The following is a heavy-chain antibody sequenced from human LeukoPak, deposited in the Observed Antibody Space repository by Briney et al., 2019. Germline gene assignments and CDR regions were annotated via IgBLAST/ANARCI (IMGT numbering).Heavy chain of an antibody. CDR2: ISSSSTI. D-gene: IGHD4-11*01. J-gene: IGHJ4*02. CDR1: GFTFSSYS. Sequence: GGSLRLSCAASGFTFSSYSMNWVRQAPGKGLEWVSYISSSSTIYYADSVKGRFTISRDNAKNSLYLQMNSLRDEDTAVYYCARDADYSSLDYWGQGTLVTVSS. V-gene: IGHV3-48*02. CDR3: ARDADYSSLDY.